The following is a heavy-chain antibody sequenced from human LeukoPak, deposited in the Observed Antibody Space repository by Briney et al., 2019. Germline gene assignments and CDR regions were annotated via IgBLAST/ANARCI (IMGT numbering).Heavy chain of an antibody. CDR1: GFTLSNYW. D-gene: IGHD1-1*01. J-gene: IGHJ2*01. CDR2: IEKDGSAT. CDR3: ARAGVTNQLGETYWYFGL. Sequence: GGSLRLSCTASGFTLSNYWMTWVRQAPGKGLEWVAKIEKDGSATYYVDSMKGRFTVSRDNAANSLYLQMSNLGVEDTAVYSCARAGVTNQLGETYWYFGLWGRGTLVTVSS. V-gene: IGHV3-7*01.